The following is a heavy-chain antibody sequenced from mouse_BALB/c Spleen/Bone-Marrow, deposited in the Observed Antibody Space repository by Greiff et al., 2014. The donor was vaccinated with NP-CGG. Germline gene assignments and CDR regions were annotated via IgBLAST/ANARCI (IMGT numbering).Heavy chain of an antibody. CDR2: IDPANGDT. CDR3: TRPAFYYGSSYWDFDF. J-gene: IGHJ1*01. CDR1: GFNIKDTY. Sequence: EVHLVESGSELVKPGASVKLSCAASGFNIKDTYMHWVKQRPEQGLEWIGRIDPANGDTKYDPKFQGKATITADTSSDTAYLELSSLTSEDSAVYYCTRPAFYYGSSYWDFDFWGAGTTVTVSS. V-gene: IGHV14-3*02. D-gene: IGHD1-1*01.